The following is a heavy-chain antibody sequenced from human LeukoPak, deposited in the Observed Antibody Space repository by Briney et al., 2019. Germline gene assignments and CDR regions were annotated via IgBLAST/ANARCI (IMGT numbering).Heavy chain of an antibody. CDR1: GYTFTSYY. D-gene: IGHD6-6*01. CDR2: INPSGGST. V-gene: IGHV1-46*01. Sequence: GASVKVSCKASGYTFTSYYMHWVRQAPGQGLEWMGIINPSGGSTSYAQKFRGRVTMTRDTSTSTVYMELSSLRSEDTAVYYCARDRLPLLRSTAARGPSDYWGQGTLVTASS. J-gene: IGHJ4*02. CDR3: ARDRLPLLRSTAARGPSDY.